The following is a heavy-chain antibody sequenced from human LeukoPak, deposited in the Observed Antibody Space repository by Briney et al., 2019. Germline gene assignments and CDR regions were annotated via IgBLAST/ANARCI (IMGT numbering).Heavy chain of an antibody. D-gene: IGHD3-3*01. Sequence: GGSLRLSCAASGFTFSTYGMHWVRQAPGKGLEWVAFIRYDGSNQYYADSVKGRFTISRDNSKNTLYLQMNSLRAEDTAVYYCAKVVGPWSGLRGYMDVWGQGTLVTVSS. J-gene: IGHJ4*02. CDR1: GFTFSTYG. CDR3: AKVVGPWSGLRGYMDV. CDR2: IRYDGSNQ. V-gene: IGHV3-30*02.